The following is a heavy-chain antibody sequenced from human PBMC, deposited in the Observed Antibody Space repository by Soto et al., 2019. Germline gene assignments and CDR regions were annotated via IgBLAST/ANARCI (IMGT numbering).Heavy chain of an antibody. Sequence: PGGSLRLSCAASGFTFRSYCMSWVRQAPGKGLEWVANIKQDGSEKYYVDSVKGRFTISRDNAKNSLYLQMNSLRAEDAAVYYCARDNYGDAFDIWGQGTMVTVSS. CDR3: ARDNYGDAFDI. D-gene: IGHD4-17*01. CDR1: GFTFRSYC. V-gene: IGHV3-7*01. J-gene: IGHJ3*02. CDR2: IKQDGSEK.